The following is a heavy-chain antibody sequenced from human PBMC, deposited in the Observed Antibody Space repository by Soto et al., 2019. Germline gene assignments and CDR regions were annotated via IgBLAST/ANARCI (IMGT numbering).Heavy chain of an antibody. J-gene: IGHJ4*02. CDR1: GGSISSYY. CDR3: ARVLVVPAAHFDY. D-gene: IGHD2-2*01. V-gene: IGHV4-59*08. Sequence: QVQLQESGPGLVKPSETLSLTCTVSGGSISSYYWSWIRQPPGKGLEWIGYIYYSGSTNYNPSLKSRVTISVDTSKNRFSLKLSSVTAADTAVYYCARVLVVPAAHFDYWGQGTLVTVSS. CDR2: IYYSGST.